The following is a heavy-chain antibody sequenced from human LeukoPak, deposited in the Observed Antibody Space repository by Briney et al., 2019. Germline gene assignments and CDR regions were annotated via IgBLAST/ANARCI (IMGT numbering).Heavy chain of an antibody. V-gene: IGHV4-61*02. Sequence: PSQTLSLTCTVSGGSISSDYWSWIRQPAGKGLEWVGRMYFNGSGNYNPSLKSRVTLSTDTSKNQFSLSLSSVTAADTAVYYCARFPSTPGGSTYGRGVFDYWGQGTLVIVSS. D-gene: IGHD5-18*01. J-gene: IGHJ4*02. CDR2: MYFNGSG. CDR1: GGSISSDY. CDR3: ARFPSTPGGSTYGRGVFDY.